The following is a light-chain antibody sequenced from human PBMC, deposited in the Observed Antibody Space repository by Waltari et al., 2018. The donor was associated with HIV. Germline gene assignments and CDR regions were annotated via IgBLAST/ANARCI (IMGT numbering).Light chain of an antibody. J-gene: IGLJ2*01. CDR2: DDR. V-gene: IGLV3-21*02. CDR3: QVWDVPSGVVG. Sequence: SYELTQPPSVSAAPGRTATISCGGYNIRRKSVFWYQQKPGQAPLLVVDDDRDRPSGSPWRFSGSNSGDTATLTISRVEGGDEADYYCQVWDVPSGVVGFGGWTKLTVL. CDR1: NIRRKS.